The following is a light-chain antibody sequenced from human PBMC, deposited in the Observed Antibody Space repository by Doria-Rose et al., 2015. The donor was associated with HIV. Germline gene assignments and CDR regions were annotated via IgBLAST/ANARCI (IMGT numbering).Light chain of an antibody. CDR2: GVI. Sequence: SGSPGQSITISCKGTSSDLSGYNSVSWYQQYPGKAPKVIIYGVIRRPSDVSYRFSASKSGNTASLTISGLQPEDEAYYYCNSYTASGHVVFGGGTKLTVL. V-gene: IGLV2-14*03. CDR1: SSDLSGYNS. J-gene: IGLJ2*01. CDR3: NSYTASGHVV.